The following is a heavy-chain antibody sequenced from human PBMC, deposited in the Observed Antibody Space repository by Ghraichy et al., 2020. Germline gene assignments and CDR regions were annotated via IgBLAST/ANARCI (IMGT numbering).Heavy chain of an antibody. CDR2: IDWDDDK. D-gene: IGHD3-3*01. CDR1: GFSLSTSGMC. J-gene: IGHJ6*03. Sequence: SGPTLVKPTQTLTLTCTFSGFSLSTSGMCVSWIRQPPGKALEWLARIDWDDDKYYSTSLKTRLTISKDTSKNQVVLTMTNMDPVDTATYYCARMSDLRFLEGYYYMDVWGKGTTVTVSS. CDR3: ARMSDLRFLEGYYYMDV. V-gene: IGHV2-70*11.